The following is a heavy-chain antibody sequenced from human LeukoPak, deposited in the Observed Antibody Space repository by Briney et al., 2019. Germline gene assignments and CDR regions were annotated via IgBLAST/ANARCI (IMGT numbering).Heavy chain of an antibody. D-gene: IGHD1-26*01. V-gene: IGHV3-53*01. CDR1: GFTVSNNY. CDR2: IFSADRT. Sequence: PGGSLRLSCAASGFTVSNNYMSWLRQPPGKGLEWVSIIFSADRTYFADSVKGRSSISRDNSKNTLYLQMNSLRAEDAAVYYCARVGNYYDFDYWGQGTLVTVSS. CDR3: ARVGNYYDFDY. J-gene: IGHJ4*02.